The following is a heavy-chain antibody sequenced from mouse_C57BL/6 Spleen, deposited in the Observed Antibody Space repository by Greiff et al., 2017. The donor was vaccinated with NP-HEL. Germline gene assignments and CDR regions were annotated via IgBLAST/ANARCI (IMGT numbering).Heavy chain of an antibody. J-gene: IGHJ4*01. D-gene: IGHD2-4*01. CDR1: GYAFSSYW. CDR2: IYPGDGDT. Sequence: VQLQQSGAELVKPGASVKISCKASGYAFSSYWMNWVKQRPGKGLEWIGQIYPGDGDTNYNGKFKGKATLTADKSSSTAYMQLSSLTSEDSAVYFCARSEIYYDYDRYAMDYWGQGTSVTVSS. CDR3: ARSEIYYDYDRYAMDY. V-gene: IGHV1-80*01.